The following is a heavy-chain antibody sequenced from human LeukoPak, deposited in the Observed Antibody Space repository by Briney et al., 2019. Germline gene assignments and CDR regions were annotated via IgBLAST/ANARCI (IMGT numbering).Heavy chain of an antibody. CDR3: ARDHCSGGSCYSDY. D-gene: IGHD2-15*01. CDR2: IYYSGST. CDR1: GGSISSYY. V-gene: IGHV4-59*01. J-gene: IGHJ4*02. Sequence: SETLSLTCTVSGGSISSYYWSWIRQPPGKGLEWIGYIYYSGSTNYNPSLKSRVTISVDTSKNQFSLKLSSVTAADTAVYYCARDHCSGGSCYSDYWGQGTLVTVPS.